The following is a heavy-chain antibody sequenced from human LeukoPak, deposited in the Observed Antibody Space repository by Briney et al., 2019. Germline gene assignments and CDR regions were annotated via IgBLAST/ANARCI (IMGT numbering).Heavy chain of an antibody. Sequence: SEPLSLTCTVSGGSIISSYYWGWVRQPPGKGLEWLGSIYYSGSTYYNPSLKSRVTMSGDTSKNQFSLKLSSVTAADTAVYYCARRTIFGVDWGHETLVTASS. CDR2: IYYSGST. J-gene: IGHJ4*01. CDR3: ARRTIFGVD. D-gene: IGHD3-3*01. CDR1: GGSIISSYY. V-gene: IGHV4-39*01.